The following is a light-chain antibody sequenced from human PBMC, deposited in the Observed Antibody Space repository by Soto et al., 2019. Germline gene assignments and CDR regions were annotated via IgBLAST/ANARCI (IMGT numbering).Light chain of an antibody. CDR2: DAN. J-gene: IGKJ1*01. CDR1: QTIASDY. CDR3: QQYGSLPWT. Sequence: ENVLTQSPDTLSLSPGERATLSCRASQTIASDYFAWEQTKPGKAPRLLMYDANNRATGIPHRVSGSGSGTDFTLTISRXEXEDFAVYYCQQYGSLPWTFGQGTKVEIK. V-gene: IGKV3-20*01.